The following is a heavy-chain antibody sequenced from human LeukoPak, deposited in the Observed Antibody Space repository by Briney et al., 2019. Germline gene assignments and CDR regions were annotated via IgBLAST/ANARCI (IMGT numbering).Heavy chain of an antibody. D-gene: IGHD2-15*01. J-gene: IGHJ5*01. V-gene: IGHV3-7*01. CDR1: GFTFSNYG. CDR2: IKQDGSEI. CDR3: ARDIDWLDC. Sequence: PGGTLRLSCAASGFTFSNYGISWVRQAPGKGLEWVANIKQDGSEIYSGDSLKGRFTISRDNAKNSLYLQMNSLRGEDTAVYYCARDIDWLDCWGQGTLVTVSS.